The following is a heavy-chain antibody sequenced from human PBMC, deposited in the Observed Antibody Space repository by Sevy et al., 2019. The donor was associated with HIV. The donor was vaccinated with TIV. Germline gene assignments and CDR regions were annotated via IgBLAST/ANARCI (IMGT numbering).Heavy chain of an antibody. V-gene: IGHV3-21*01. J-gene: IGHJ4*02. CDR1: GFTFSSYS. CDR2: ISSSSSYI. CDR3: ARDVRSGSFPIAENY. Sequence: GGSLRLSCAASGFTFSSYSMNWVRQAPGKGLEWVSSISSSSSYIYYADSVKGRFTISRDNAKNSLYLQMNSLRAEDTAVYYCARDVRSGSFPIAENYWGQGTLVTVSS. D-gene: IGHD3-10*01.